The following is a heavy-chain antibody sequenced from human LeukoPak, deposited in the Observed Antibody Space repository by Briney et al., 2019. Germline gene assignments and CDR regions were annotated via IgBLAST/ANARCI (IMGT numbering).Heavy chain of an antibody. Sequence: PSETLSLICAVSGYSISSSNWWGWIRQPPGKGLEWIGYIYYSGSTYYNPSLKSRVTMSVDTSKNQFSLKLSSVTAVDTAVYYCARTLHYYDSSGYYYGGYYYYYGMDVWGQGTTVTVSS. J-gene: IGHJ6*02. D-gene: IGHD3-22*01. CDR2: IYYSGST. CDR3: ARTLHYYDSSGYYYGGYYYYYGMDV. CDR1: GYSISSSNW. V-gene: IGHV4-28*01.